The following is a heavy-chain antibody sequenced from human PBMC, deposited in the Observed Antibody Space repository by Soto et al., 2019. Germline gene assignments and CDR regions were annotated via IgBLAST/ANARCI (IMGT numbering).Heavy chain of an antibody. Sequence: EVQLVESGGGLVQPGGSLRLSCAASGFTFSSYSMNWVRQAPGKGLESVSYISSSSSTIYYADSVKGRFTISRDNAKKSLYLQMNSLRAEDTAVYYCARADSGYAHGYYYYGMDVWGQGTTVTVSS. CDR2: ISSSSSTI. J-gene: IGHJ6*02. CDR3: ARADSGYAHGYYYYGMDV. V-gene: IGHV3-48*01. D-gene: IGHD5-12*01. CDR1: GFTFSSYS.